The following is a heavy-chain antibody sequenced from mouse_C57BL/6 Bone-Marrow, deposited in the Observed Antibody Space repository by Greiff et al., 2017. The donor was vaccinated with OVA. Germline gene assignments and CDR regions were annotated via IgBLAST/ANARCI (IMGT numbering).Heavy chain of an antibody. Sequence: EVQRVESGGGLVQPKGSLKLSCAASGFSFNTYAMNWVRQAPGKGLEWVARIRSKSNNYATYYADSVKDRFTISRDDSESMLYLQMNNLKTEDTAMYYCVRYDYDRDAMDYWGQGTSVTVSS. CDR2: IRSKSNNYAT. CDR1: GFSFNTYA. V-gene: IGHV10-1*01. CDR3: VRYDYDRDAMDY. J-gene: IGHJ4*01. D-gene: IGHD2-4*01.